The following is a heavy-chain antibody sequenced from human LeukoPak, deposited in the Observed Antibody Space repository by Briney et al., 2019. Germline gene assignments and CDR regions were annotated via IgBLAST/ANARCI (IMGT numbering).Heavy chain of an antibody. J-gene: IGHJ4*02. V-gene: IGHV1-2*02. CDR3: ARDTGDFMITFGGVIAD. Sequence: GASVKVSCKASGYTFTGYYMHWVRQAPGQGLEWMGWINPNSGGTNYAQKFQGRVTMTRDTSISTAYMELSRLRSDDTAVYYCARDTGDFMITFGGVIADWGQGTLVTVSS. CDR1: GYTFTGYY. D-gene: IGHD3-16*02. CDR2: INPNSGGT.